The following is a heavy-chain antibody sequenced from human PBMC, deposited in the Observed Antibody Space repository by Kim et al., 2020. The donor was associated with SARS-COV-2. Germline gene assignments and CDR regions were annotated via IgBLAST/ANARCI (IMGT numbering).Heavy chain of an antibody. J-gene: IGHJ4*02. Sequence: GGSLRLSCAASGFTFSSCAMSWVRQAPGKGLEWVSAIGNSGGITFYADSVKGRFIISRDNSKSTLYLQMSSLRAEDTAVYYCAKDGSWGGFDSWGQGTLV. CDR1: GFTFSSCA. V-gene: IGHV3-23*01. CDR3: AKDGSWGGFDS. D-gene: IGHD6-13*01. CDR2: IGNSGGIT.